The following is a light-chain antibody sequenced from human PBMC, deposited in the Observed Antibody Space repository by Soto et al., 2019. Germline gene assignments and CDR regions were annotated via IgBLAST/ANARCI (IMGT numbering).Light chain of an antibody. J-gene: IGKJ3*01. CDR1: EDINKY. V-gene: IGKV1-33*01. Sequence: DIQMTQSPSSLSASVGDRVTITCQASEDINKYLNWYQQKPGKAPKLLIYDASKLETGVPSRFSGSGSGTEFTFTISSMQSEDFATYYCQQCDNLPFTFGPGTKVDI. CDR2: DAS. CDR3: QQCDNLPFT.